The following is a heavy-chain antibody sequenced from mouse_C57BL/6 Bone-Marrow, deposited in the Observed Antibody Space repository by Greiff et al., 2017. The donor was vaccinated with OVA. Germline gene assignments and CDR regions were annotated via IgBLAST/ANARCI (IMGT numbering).Heavy chain of an antibody. CDR2: IHPSDSDT. Sequence: QVQLQQPGAELVKPGASVKVSCKASGYTFTSYWMHWVKQRPGQGLEWIGRIHPSDSDTNYNQKFKGKATLTVDKSSSTAYMQLSSLTSEDSAVYYCAIRIYYDYGGPLMDYWGQGTSVTVSS. CDR1: GYTFTSYW. CDR3: AIRIYYDYGGPLMDY. D-gene: IGHD2-4*01. V-gene: IGHV1-74*01. J-gene: IGHJ4*01.